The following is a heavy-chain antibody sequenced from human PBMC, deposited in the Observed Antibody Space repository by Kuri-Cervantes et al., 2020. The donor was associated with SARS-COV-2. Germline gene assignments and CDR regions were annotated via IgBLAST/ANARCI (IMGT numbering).Heavy chain of an antibody. J-gene: IGHJ4*02. CDR2: INPNSGGT. Sequence: ASVKVSCKASGYTFTGYYMHWVRQAPGQGLEWMGWINPNSGGTNYAQKFQGRVTMTRDTSISTAYMELSRLRSDDTAVYYCARDNYGSGRYDFDYWGQGTLVTVSS. V-gene: IGHV1-2*02. D-gene: IGHD3-10*01. CDR1: GYTFTGYY. CDR3: ARDNYGSGRYDFDY.